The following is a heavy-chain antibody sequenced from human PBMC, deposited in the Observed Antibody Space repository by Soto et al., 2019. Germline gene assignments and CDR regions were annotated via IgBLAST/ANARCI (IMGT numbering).Heavy chain of an antibody. J-gene: IGHJ4*02. CDR3: ARRGYSGYEIDY. V-gene: IGHV3-64*01. CDR1: GFTFSSYA. Sequence: GGSLRLSCAASGFTFSSYAMHWVRQAPGKGLEYVSDISSNGGSTYYANSVKGRFTISRDNSKNTLYLQMGSLRAEDMAVYYCARRGYSGYEIDYWGQGTLVTAPQ. CDR2: ISSNGGST. D-gene: IGHD5-12*01.